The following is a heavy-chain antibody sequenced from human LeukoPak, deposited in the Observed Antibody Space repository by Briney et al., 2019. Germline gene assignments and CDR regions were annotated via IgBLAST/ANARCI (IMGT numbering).Heavy chain of an antibody. Sequence: SETLSLTCAVYGGSFSGYYWSWIRHPPGKGLEWIGEINHSGSANYNPSLKSRVTISVDTSKNQFSLKLSSVTAADTAVYYCALTLGHDAFDIWGQGTMVTVSS. D-gene: IGHD3-10*01. J-gene: IGHJ3*02. CDR2: INHSGSA. CDR1: GGSFSGYY. V-gene: IGHV4-34*01. CDR3: ALTLGHDAFDI.